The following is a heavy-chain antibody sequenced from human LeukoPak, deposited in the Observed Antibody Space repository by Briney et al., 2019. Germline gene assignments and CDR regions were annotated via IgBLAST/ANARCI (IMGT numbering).Heavy chain of an antibody. CDR3: ARHKVATMTLDY. D-gene: IGHD5-12*01. CDR2: IYTSGST. Sequence: SETLSLTCTVSGGSISSYYWSWIRQPPGKGLEWIGYIYTSGSTNYNPSLKSRVTISVDTSKNQFSLKLSSVTAADTAVYYCARHKVATMTLDYWGQGTLVTVSS. CDR1: GGSISSYY. V-gene: IGHV4-4*09. J-gene: IGHJ4*02.